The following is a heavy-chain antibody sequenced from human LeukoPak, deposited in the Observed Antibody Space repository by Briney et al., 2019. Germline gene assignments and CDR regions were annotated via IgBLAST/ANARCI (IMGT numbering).Heavy chain of an antibody. V-gene: IGHV3-21*01. CDR2: ITSGGDYI. D-gene: IGHD3-9*01. J-gene: IGHJ4*02. Sequence: PGGSLRLSCAASGFTFNTFNMNWVRQAPGKGLEWVSSITSGGDYIYYADSVKGRFTTSRDKAKNSLSLQLNSLRVEDTPVYYCARGHYDVLAASYKWTPDYWGQGTLVTVSS. CDR1: GFTFNTFN. CDR3: ARGHYDVLAASYKWTPDY.